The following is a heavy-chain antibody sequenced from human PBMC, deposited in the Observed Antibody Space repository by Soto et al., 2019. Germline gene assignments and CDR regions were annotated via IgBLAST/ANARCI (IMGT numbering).Heavy chain of an antibody. Sequence: PSETLSLTCTVSGGSISSYYWSWIRQPPGKGLEWIGYIYYSGSTNYNPSLKSRVTISVDTSKNQFSLKLSSVTAADTAVYYCARVDYTTVVTHWGQGTRVTVSS. V-gene: IGHV4-59*01. CDR3: ARVDYTTVVTH. J-gene: IGHJ4*02. D-gene: IGHD4-17*01. CDR1: GGSISSYY. CDR2: IYYSGST.